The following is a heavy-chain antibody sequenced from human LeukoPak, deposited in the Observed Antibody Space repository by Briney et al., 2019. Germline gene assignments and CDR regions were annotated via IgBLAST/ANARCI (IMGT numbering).Heavy chain of an antibody. V-gene: IGHV3-66*02. CDR3: ARDSGTMVRGARGFDP. CDR1: GFTVSSNY. CDR2: TYSGGST. J-gene: IGHJ5*02. Sequence: GGSLRLSCAASGFTVSSNYMSWVRQAPGKGLEWVSVTYSGGSTYYADSVKGRFTISRDNSKNTLYLQMNSLRGKDTAVYYCARDSGTMVRGARGFDPWGQGTLVTVSS. D-gene: IGHD3-10*01.